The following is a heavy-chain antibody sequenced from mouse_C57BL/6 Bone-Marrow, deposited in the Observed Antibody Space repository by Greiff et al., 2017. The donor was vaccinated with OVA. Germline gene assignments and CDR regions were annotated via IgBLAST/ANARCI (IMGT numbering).Heavy chain of an antibody. V-gene: IGHV1-69*01. Sequence: VQLQQPGAELVMPGASVKLSCKASGYTFTSYWMHWVKQRPGQGLEWIGEIDPSDSYTNYNQKFKGKSTLTVDKSSSTAYMQLSSLTSEDSAVYYCAKPAYYSNYGGGFAMDYWGQGTSVTVSS. CDR1: GYTFTSYW. CDR3: AKPAYYSNYGGGFAMDY. CDR2: IDPSDSYT. D-gene: IGHD2-5*01. J-gene: IGHJ4*01.